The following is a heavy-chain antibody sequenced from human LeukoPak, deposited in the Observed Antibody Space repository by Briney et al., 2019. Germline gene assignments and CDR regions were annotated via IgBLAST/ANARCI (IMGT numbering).Heavy chain of an antibody. CDR2: IKEDGSEK. CDR1: GFTFSSYW. Sequence: GGSLRLSCAASGFTFSSYWMSWVRQAPGKGLEWVANIKEDGSEKYYVDSVKGRFTISRDNAKNALYLQMNSLRAEDTAVYYCARVGPDYGDYVKWFDPWGQGTLVTVSS. J-gene: IGHJ5*02. D-gene: IGHD4-17*01. CDR3: ARVGPDYGDYVKWFDP. V-gene: IGHV3-7*02.